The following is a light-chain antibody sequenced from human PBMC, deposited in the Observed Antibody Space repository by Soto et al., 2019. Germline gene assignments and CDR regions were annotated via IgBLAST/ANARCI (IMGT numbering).Light chain of an antibody. CDR2: DVS. J-gene: IGLJ1*01. CDR3: SSYRTSNTRQIV. Sequence: QSALTQPASVSGSPGQSITISCTGTSSDVGGYNYVSWYQHHPGKAPKLMIYDVSNRPSGVSNRFSGSKSGNTASLSISGFQPEDEADYYCSSYRTSNTRQIVCGTGTKVTVL. CDR1: SSDVGGYNY. V-gene: IGLV2-14*03.